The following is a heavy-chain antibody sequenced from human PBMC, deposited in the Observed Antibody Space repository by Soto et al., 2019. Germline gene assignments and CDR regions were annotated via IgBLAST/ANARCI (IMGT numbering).Heavy chain of an antibody. Sequence: SETLSLTCTVSGGSISSHYWTWIRQPAGKGLEWIGRIYTNGTTNYNPSLTSRVTMSVDTSKNQFSLNLTSVTAADTAVYYCARDRGQLWPLDYWGQGTLVTVSS. J-gene: IGHJ4*02. CDR1: GGSISSHY. CDR2: IYTNGTT. D-gene: IGHD5-18*01. CDR3: ARDRGQLWPLDY. V-gene: IGHV4-4*07.